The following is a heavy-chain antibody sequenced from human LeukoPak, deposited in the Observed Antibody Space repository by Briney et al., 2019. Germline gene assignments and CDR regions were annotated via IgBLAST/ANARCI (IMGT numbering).Heavy chain of an antibody. D-gene: IGHD2-15*01. CDR3: ARDGGYCSGGSCPFGVLKY. CDR2: ISYDGSNK. CDR1: GFTFNTYA. V-gene: IGHV3-30*04. Sequence: GGSLRLSCAASGFTFNTYAMHWVRQAPGKGLEWVAVISYDGSNKYYADSVKGRFTISRDNSKYTLYLQMNRLRAEDTAVYFCARDGGYCSGGSCPFGVLKYWGQGTLVTVSS. J-gene: IGHJ4*02.